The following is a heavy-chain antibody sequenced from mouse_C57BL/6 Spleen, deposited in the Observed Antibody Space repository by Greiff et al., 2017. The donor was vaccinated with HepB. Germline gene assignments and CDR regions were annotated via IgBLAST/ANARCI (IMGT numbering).Heavy chain of an antibody. CDR2: IYPGDGDT. CDR1: GYAFSSSW. Sequence: QVQLKESGPELVKPGASVKISCKASGYAFSSSWMNWVKQRPGKGLEWIGRIYPGDGDTNYNGKFKGKATLTADKSSSTAYMQLSSLTSEDSAVYFCARVYYGSSYFYYFDYWGQGTTLTVSS. D-gene: IGHD1-1*01. V-gene: IGHV1-82*01. CDR3: ARVYYGSSYFYYFDY. J-gene: IGHJ2*01.